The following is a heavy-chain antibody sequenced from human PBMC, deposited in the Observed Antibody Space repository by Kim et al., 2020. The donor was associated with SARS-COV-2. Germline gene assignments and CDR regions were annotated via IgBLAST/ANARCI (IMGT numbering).Heavy chain of an antibody. V-gene: IGHV4-31*03. CDR1: GGSISSGGYY. J-gene: IGHJ5*02. CDR3: ARDQRRQGNWFDP. CDR2: IYYSGST. Sequence: SETLSLTCTVSGGSISSGGYYWSWIRQHPGKGLEWIGYIYYSGSTYYNPSLKSRVTISVDTSKNQFSLKLSSVTAADTAVYYCARDQRRQGNWFDPWGQGTLVTVSS.